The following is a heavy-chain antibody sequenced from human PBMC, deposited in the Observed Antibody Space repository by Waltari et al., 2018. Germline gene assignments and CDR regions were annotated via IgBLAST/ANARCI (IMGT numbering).Heavy chain of an antibody. Sequence: EVQLVESGGNLVQPGGSLRLSCIASGFPFSTYSMNWVRQAPGKGLEWSSCMTGSSRTSYYTDSVKGRFTVARDNAKNSLFLQMSSLRVEDTAVYYCARPVAAAGNYGMDVGGQGTTVTVSS. CDR2: MTGSSRTS. V-gene: IGHV3-48*04. D-gene: IGHD6-13*01. CDR1: GFPFSTYS. CDR3: ARPVAAAGNYGMDV. J-gene: IGHJ6*02.